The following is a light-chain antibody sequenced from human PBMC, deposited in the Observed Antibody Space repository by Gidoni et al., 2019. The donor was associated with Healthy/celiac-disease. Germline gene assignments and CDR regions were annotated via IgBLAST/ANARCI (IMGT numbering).Light chain of an antibody. J-gene: IGKJ4*01. V-gene: IGKV4-1*01. CDR1: QSVLYSSNNKNY. CDR3: QQCYSTPPT. Sequence: DIVMTQSPDSLAVSLGERATINCKSSQSVLYSSNNKNYLAWYQQKPGHPPKLVIYWASTRESGVPDRFSGSGSGTDFTLTISSLQAEDVAVYYCQQCYSTPPTFGGGTKVEIK. CDR2: WAS.